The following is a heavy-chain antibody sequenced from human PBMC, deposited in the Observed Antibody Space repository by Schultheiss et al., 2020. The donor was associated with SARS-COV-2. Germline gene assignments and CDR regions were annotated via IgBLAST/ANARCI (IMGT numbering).Heavy chain of an antibody. CDR3: ARGGSSSSVSYYYYGMDV. CDR2: IYYSGST. CDR1: GGSISSYY. V-gene: IGHV4-59*01. D-gene: IGHD6-6*01. Sequence: SETLSLTCTVSGGSISSYYWSWIRQPPGKGLEWIGSIYYSGSTNYNPALKRRVTISVDTSKNQFSLKLSSVTAADTAVYYCARGGSSSSVSYYYYGMDVWGQGTTVTVSS. J-gene: IGHJ6*02.